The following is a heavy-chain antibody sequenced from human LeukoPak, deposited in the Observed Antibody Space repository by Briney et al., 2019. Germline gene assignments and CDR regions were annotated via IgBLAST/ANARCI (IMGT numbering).Heavy chain of an antibody. Sequence: SETLSLTCTVSGGSIGSDNYYWTWIQQPAGKGLEWIGRVHTSGSTDFNPSLMSRVSISLDTSMNQFSLRLSSVTAADTAVYYCARGYTYGHGAMFDFWGQGTLVTVSP. CDR2: VHTSGST. V-gene: IGHV4-61*02. CDR3: ARGYTYGHGAMFDF. J-gene: IGHJ4*02. D-gene: IGHD5-18*01. CDR1: GGSIGSDNYY.